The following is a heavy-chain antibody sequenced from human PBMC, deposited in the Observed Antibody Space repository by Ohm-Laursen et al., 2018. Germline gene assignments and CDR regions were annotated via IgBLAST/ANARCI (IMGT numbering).Heavy chain of an antibody. D-gene: IGHD1-26*01. CDR3: AKVMSYFHDAFDI. CDR2: TRNKANSYTT. J-gene: IGHJ3*02. CDR1: GFTFTNYA. V-gene: IGHV3-72*01. Sequence: SLRLSCSASGFTFTNYAMSWVRQAPGKGLEWVGRTRNKANSYTTEYAASVKGRFTISRDDSKNSLYLQMNSLKTEDTAVYYCAKVMSYFHDAFDIWGQGTMVTVSS.